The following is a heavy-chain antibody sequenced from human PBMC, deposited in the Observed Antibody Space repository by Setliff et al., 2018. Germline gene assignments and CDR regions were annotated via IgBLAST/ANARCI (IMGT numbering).Heavy chain of an antibody. CDR1: GFTFDDYA. CDR3: AKSPITMVRGGSDY. D-gene: IGHD3-10*01. Sequence: SLRLSCAASGFTFDDYAMHWVRQAPGKGLEWVSGISWNSGSIGYADSVKGRFTISRDNSKNTLYLQMNSLRAEDTAVYYCAKSPITMVRGGSDYWGQGTLVTVSS. V-gene: IGHV3-9*01. J-gene: IGHJ4*02. CDR2: ISWNSGSI.